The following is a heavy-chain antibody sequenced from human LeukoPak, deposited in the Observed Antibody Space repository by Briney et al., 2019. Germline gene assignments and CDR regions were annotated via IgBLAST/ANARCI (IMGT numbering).Heavy chain of an antibody. V-gene: IGHV3-7*01. J-gene: IGHJ3*02. D-gene: IGHD6-19*01. Sequence: GGSLRLSCAASGFTFSSYWMSWVRQAPGKGLEWVANIKQDGSEKYYVDSVKGRFTISRDNAKNSLYLQMNSLRAEDTAVYYCARDRGAGGWYGRGACDISGQGTMVTVSS. CDR2: IKQDGSEK. CDR1: GFTFSSYW. CDR3: ARDRGAGGWYGRGACDI.